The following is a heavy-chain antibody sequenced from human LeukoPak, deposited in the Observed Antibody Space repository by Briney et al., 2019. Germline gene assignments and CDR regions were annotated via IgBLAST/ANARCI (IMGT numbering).Heavy chain of an antibody. Sequence: GASVKVSCKASGYTFTGYYMHWVRQAPGQGLEWMGWINPNSGGTNYAQKFQGRVTMTRDTSISTAYMELSRLRPDDTAVYYCARDWSTMIVVVPPAFDYWGQGTLVTVSS. J-gene: IGHJ4*02. CDR1: GYTFTGYY. CDR2: INPNSGGT. CDR3: ARDWSTMIVVVPPAFDY. V-gene: IGHV1-2*02. D-gene: IGHD3-22*01.